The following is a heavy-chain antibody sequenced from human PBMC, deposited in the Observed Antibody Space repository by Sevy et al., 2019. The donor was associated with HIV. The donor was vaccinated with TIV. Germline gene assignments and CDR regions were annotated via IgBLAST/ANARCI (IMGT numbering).Heavy chain of an antibody. Sequence: GGSLRLSCAASGFSFSTYWMHWVRQAPGKGLEWLAKIKQDESEKYYVASVKGGFTISRDNAKNSVYLEMNSLRPEDTAIYYCAKGNSGSFDYWGQGTLVTVSS. J-gene: IGHJ4*02. CDR1: GFSFSTYW. CDR3: AKGNSGSFDY. V-gene: IGHV3-7*01. CDR2: IKQDESEK. D-gene: IGHD3-22*01.